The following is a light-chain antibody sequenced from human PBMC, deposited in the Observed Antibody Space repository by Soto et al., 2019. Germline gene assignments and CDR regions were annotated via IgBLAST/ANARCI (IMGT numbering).Light chain of an antibody. Sequence: DILMTQSPSSLSASVGDRVTLTCRSGQSISTYLNWYQQKVGKAPKLLIYAASSLQSGVPSRFSGSGSGTEFTLTISSLQPEDFATYYCQQSNSSPRTFGQGTKVDIK. CDR1: QSISTY. J-gene: IGKJ1*01. CDR3: QQSNSSPRT. V-gene: IGKV1-39*01. CDR2: AAS.